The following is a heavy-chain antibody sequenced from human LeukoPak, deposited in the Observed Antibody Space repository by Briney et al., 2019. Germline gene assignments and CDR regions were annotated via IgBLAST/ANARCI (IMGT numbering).Heavy chain of an antibody. J-gene: IGHJ5*02. Sequence: SETLSLTCTVSGGSISSHYWSWIRQPPGKGLEWIGHVVYSGSTSYNPSLRSRVTISVDTSKNRFSLKLSSVTAADTAVYYCARRRDGYNFNWFDPWGQGNLVTVSS. V-gene: IGHV4-59*08. CDR1: GGSISSHY. CDR3: ARRRDGYNFNWFDP. D-gene: IGHD5-24*01. CDR2: VVYSGST.